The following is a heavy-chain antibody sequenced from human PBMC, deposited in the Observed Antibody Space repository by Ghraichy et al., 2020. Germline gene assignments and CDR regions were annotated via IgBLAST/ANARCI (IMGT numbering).Heavy chain of an antibody. Sequence: GGSLRLSSVGSGFTFGSYNMNWVRQSPGKGLEWVSYITSSSRSIFYADSVKGRFTISRDNAQNSLSLQMNSLRDEDTAIYYCARASTVVRFYYYDGMDVWGQGTTVTVSS. V-gene: IGHV3-48*02. CDR3: ARASTVVRFYYYDGMDV. D-gene: IGHD4-23*01. CDR1: GFTFGSYN. CDR2: ITSSSRSI. J-gene: IGHJ6*02.